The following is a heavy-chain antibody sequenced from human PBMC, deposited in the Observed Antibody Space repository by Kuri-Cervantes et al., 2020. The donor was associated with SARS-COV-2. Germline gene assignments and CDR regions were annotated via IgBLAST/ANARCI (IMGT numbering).Heavy chain of an antibody. Sequence: GESLKISCAASGFTFSSYSMNWVRQAPGKGLEYVSAIGSDGGTTYYANSVKGRFTISRDNSKNTLYLQMGSLRAEDMAVYYCARLAPRGGYFYGMDVWGQGTTVTVSS. CDR3: ARLAPRGGYFYGMDV. CDR1: GFTFSSYS. V-gene: IGHV3-64*01. J-gene: IGHJ6*02. CDR2: IGSDGGTT. D-gene: IGHD3-10*01.